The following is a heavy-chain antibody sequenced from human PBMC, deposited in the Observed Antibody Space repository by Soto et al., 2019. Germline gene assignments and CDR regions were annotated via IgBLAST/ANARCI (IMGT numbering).Heavy chain of an antibody. V-gene: IGHV1-69*01. CDR1: GGIFSTYA. Sequence: QVQLVQSGAEVKKPGSSVKVSCKASGGIFSTYAISWLRRAPGQGLEWVGGIIPIFGTPNYAQRFQGRVTITEDESTSTAYMELSRLRSEDTAVYYCARDRDDYGSGNYYNHIDFWGQGTLVTVSS. CDR3: ARDRDDYGSGNYYNHIDF. J-gene: IGHJ4*02. CDR2: IIPIFGTP. D-gene: IGHD3-10*01.